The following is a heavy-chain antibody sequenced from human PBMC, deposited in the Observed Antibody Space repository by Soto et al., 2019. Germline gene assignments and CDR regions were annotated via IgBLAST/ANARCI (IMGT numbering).Heavy chain of an antibody. J-gene: IGHJ4*02. Sequence: EVQLLESGGGLVQPGGSLRLSCAASGFTFNSYAMNWDRQAPGKGLEWVSGISTSGGATYYAVSVKGRFTIARDNSTNTLYLQMNSLSGEDTAVDYCAKSTGRPGGLPLYFDDWGQAPRVTVSS. CDR2: ISTSGGAT. D-gene: IGHD2-2*01. CDR1: GFTFNSYA. V-gene: IGHV3-23*01. CDR3: AKSTGRPGGLPLYFDD.